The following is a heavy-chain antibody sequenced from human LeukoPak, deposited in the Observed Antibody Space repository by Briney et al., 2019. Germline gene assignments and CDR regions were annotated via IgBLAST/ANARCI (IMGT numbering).Heavy chain of an antibody. J-gene: IGHJ4*02. Sequence: VASVKVSCTASGYTFTSYYMHWVRQAPGQGLEWMGIINPSGGSTSYARTFQGRVTMTRDTSTSTVYMELSSLRSEDTAVYYCARSDYTEYYFDYWGQGTLVTVSS. D-gene: IGHD3-3*01. CDR3: ARSDYTEYYFDY. V-gene: IGHV1-46*01. CDR2: INPSGGST. CDR1: GYTFTSYY.